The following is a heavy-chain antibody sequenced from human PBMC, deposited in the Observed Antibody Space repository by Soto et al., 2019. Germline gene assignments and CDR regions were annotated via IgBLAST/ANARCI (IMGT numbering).Heavy chain of an antibody. CDR1: GYTFTSYG. CDR2: ISAYNGNT. Sequence: GASVKVSCKASGYTFTSYGISWVRQAPGQGLEWMGWISAYNGNTNYAQKLQGRVTMTTDTSTSTAYMELRSLRSDDTAVYYCARVLPYCSSTSCYPIHFDYWGQGTLVTVSS. CDR3: ARVLPYCSSTSCYPIHFDY. V-gene: IGHV1-18*01. J-gene: IGHJ4*02. D-gene: IGHD2-2*01.